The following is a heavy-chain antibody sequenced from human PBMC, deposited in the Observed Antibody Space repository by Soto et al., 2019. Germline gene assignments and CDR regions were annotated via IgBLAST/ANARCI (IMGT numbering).Heavy chain of an antibody. CDR3: ARFGSSGWYVVPYYYYYGMDV. CDR2: ISAYNGNT. CDR1: GYTFTSYG. D-gene: IGHD6-19*01. Sequence: ASVKGSCKASGYTFTSYGTSWVRQAPGQGLEWMGWISAYNGNTNYAQKLQGRVTMTTDTSTSTAYMELRSLRSDDTAVYYCARFGSSGWYVVPYYYYYGMDVWGQGTTVTVSS. V-gene: IGHV1-18*04. J-gene: IGHJ6*02.